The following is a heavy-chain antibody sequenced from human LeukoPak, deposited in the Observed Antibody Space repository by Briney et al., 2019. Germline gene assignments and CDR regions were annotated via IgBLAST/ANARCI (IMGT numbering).Heavy chain of an antibody. V-gene: IGHV1-69*05. CDR2: IIPIFGTA. Sequence: SVKVSCKASGGTFSSYAISWVRQAPGQGLEWMGRIIPIFGTANYAQKFQGRVTITTDESTSTAYMELSSLRSEDTAVYYCARVSSYQGPNYYMDVWGKGTTVTVSS. J-gene: IGHJ6*03. CDR3: ARVSSYQGPNYYMDV. D-gene: IGHD1-26*01. CDR1: GGTFSSYA.